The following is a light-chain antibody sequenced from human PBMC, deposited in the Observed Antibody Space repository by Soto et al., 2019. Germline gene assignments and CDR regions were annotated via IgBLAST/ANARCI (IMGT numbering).Light chain of an antibody. CDR3: QQLHGYPIT. CDR1: QGIDTS. Sequence: ILLTQAPSSLSASVGDRVTITCLASQGIDTSLAWYQQKPGKAPKLLIYAASNFQSGVPSRFSGSGSGTHFTLTISSLQPEDFATYYCQQLHGYPITFGQGTRWR. CDR2: AAS. V-gene: IGKV1-9*01. J-gene: IGKJ5*01.